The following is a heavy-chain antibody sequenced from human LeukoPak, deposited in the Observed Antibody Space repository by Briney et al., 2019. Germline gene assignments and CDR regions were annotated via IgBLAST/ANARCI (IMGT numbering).Heavy chain of an antibody. V-gene: IGHV1-69*05. CDR3: ARGGTDTAMVARVHYYYYMDV. D-gene: IGHD5-18*01. Sequence: SVKVSCKASGGTFSSYAISWVRQAPGQGLEWMGGIIPIFCTANYAQKFQGRVTITTDESTSTAYMELSSLRSEDTAVYYCARGGTDTAMVARVHYYYYMDVWGKGTTVTVSS. CDR1: GGTFSSYA. J-gene: IGHJ6*03. CDR2: IIPIFCTA.